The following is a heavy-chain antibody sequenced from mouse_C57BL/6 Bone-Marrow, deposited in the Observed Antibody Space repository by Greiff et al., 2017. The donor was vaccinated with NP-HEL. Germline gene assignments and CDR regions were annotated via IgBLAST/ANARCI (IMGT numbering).Heavy chain of an antibody. J-gene: IGHJ4*01. CDR3: ARYYGDAMDY. D-gene: IGHD1-1*01. CDR2: ISSGSSTI. V-gene: IGHV5-17*01. Sequence: EVQLQESGGGLVKPGGSLKLSCAASGFTFSDYGMHWVRQAPEKGLEWVAYISSGSSTIYYADTVKGRFTISRDNAKNTLFLQMTSLRSEDTAMYYCARYYGDAMDYWGQGTSVTVSS. CDR1: GFTFSDYG.